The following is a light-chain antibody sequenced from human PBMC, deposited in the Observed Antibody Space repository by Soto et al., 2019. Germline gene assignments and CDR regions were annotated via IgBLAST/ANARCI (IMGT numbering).Light chain of an antibody. CDR3: QQYGTPPRT. Sequence: EIVLTQSPGTLSLSPGERATLSCRASQSINSNYIAWYQMKPGQAPRLLIYGASIRATAIPDRFSGSVTGTDFTPTISRLDPEDLAVYFCQQYGTPPRTFGQGTKVEIK. J-gene: IGKJ1*01. CDR1: QSINSNY. V-gene: IGKV3-20*01. CDR2: GAS.